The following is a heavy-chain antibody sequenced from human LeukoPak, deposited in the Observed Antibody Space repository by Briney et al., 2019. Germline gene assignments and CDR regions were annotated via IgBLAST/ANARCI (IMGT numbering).Heavy chain of an antibody. J-gene: IGHJ4*02. CDR2: INHSGST. Sequence: SETLSLTCAVYGGSFSGYYWSWIRQPPGRGLERVWEINHSGSTNYNTPLKSRVTISVATSKNQFSLKLSSVTAADTAVYYCARGRRKYYYDSSGYYGYWGQGTLVTVSS. CDR3: ARGRRKYYYDSSGYYGY. CDR1: GGSFSGYY. D-gene: IGHD3-22*01. V-gene: IGHV4-34*01.